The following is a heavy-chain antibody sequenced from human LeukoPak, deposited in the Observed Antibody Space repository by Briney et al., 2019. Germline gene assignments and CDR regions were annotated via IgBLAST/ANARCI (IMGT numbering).Heavy chain of an antibody. D-gene: IGHD3-10*01. J-gene: IGHJ4*02. CDR3: ARGVVRGPSKTGMGY. CDR1: GYTFTSYY. Sequence: ASVKVSCKASGYTFTSYYMHWVRQAPGQGLEWMGIINPSGGSTSYAQKFQGRVTMTRDMSTSTVYMELSRLRSDDTAVYYCARGVVRGPSKTGMGYWGQGTLVTVSS. V-gene: IGHV1-46*01. CDR2: INPSGGST.